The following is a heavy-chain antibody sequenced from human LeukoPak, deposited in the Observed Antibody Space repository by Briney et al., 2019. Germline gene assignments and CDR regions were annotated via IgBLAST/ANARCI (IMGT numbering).Heavy chain of an antibody. CDR1: GFTVSSNY. Sequence: TGGSLRLSCAASGFTVSSNYMSWVRQAPGKGLEWVSVIYSGGSTYYADSVKGRFTISRDNSKNTLDLQMNSLRAEDTAVYYCAKASRDYGDYDRWGQGTLVTVSS. J-gene: IGHJ4*02. CDR3: AKASRDYGDYDR. CDR2: IYSGGST. D-gene: IGHD4-17*01. V-gene: IGHV3-53*01.